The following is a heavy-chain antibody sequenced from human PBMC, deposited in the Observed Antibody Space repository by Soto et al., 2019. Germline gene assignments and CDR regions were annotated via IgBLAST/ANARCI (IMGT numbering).Heavy chain of an antibody. CDR3: AKDQNYYDNHLM. D-gene: IGHD3-22*01. CDR2: ISFDGSNQ. Sequence: QVQLVESGGGVVQPGRSLRLSCAASGFTFSSYGMHWVRQAPGKGLAWVAVISFDGSNQYYADSVKGRFTISRDNSKNTLYLQMNSLRAEDTAVYYCAKDQNYYDNHLMWGQGTMVTVSS. V-gene: IGHV3-30*18. J-gene: IGHJ3*01. CDR1: GFTFSSYG.